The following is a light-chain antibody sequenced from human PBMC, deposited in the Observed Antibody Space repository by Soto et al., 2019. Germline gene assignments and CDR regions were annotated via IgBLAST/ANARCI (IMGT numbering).Light chain of an antibody. CDR1: TGAVTIGYY. CDR2: STS. Sequence: QTVVTKEHSLTVYAGGTVNPICVSRTGAVTIGYYQNGFQQKPGQAPRALISSTSNKHFWTPARFSGSLLGGKAALTLSGVQPEDEAEYYCLLYYGGAVVFGGGTKVTVL. CDR3: LLYYGGAVV. J-gene: IGLJ2*01. V-gene: IGLV7-43*01.